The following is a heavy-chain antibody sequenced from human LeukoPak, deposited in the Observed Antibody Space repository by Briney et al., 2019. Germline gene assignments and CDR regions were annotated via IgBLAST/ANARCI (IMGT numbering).Heavy chain of an antibody. D-gene: IGHD3-3*01. Sequence: GASVTVSCKVSGYTLTELSMHWVRQAPGQGLEWMGGFYPEDGETIYAQMFQGRVTMTDDTSTDTAYMELSSLRSEDTAVYYCAAGPARITIFGVVIKGNYFDYWGQGTLVTVSS. J-gene: IGHJ4*02. CDR1: GYTLTELS. V-gene: IGHV1-24*01. CDR3: AAGPARITIFGVVIKGNYFDY. CDR2: FYPEDGET.